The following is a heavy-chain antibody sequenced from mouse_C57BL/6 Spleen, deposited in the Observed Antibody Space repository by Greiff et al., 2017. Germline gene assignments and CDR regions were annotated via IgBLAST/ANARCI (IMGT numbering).Heavy chain of an antibody. V-gene: IGHV14-3*01. J-gene: IGHJ2*01. Sequence: EVQLQQSVAELVRPGASVKLSCTASGFNIKNTYMPWVKQRPEQGLEWIGRIDPANGNTKYAPKFQGKAPITADTSSNTAYLQLSSLTSEDTAIYYCASGGTGTFDYWGQGTTLTVSS. D-gene: IGHD4-1*01. CDR3: ASGGTGTFDY. CDR2: IDPANGNT. CDR1: GFNIKNTY.